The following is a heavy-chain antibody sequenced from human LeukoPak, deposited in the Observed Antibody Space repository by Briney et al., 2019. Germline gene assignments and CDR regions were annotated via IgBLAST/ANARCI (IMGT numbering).Heavy chain of an antibody. V-gene: IGHV1-8*01. CDR2: MNPNSGNT. Sequence: GASVKVSCKASGGTFTSYDINWVRQATGQGLEWMGWMNPNSGNTGYAQKFQGRVIMTRNTSISTAYMELSSLRSEDTAVYYCARGPERSRYGSGSSWFDPWGQGTLVTASS. CDR3: ARGPERSRYGSGSSWFDP. CDR1: GGTFTSYD. J-gene: IGHJ5*02. D-gene: IGHD3-10*01.